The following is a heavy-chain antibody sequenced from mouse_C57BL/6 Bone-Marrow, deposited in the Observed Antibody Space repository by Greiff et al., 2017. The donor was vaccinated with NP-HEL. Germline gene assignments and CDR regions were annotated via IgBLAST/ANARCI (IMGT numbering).Heavy chain of an antibody. D-gene: IGHD1-1*01. J-gene: IGHJ1*03. V-gene: IGHV7-1*01. CDR3: ARGARGGSSYWYVDV. Sequence: EVHPVESGGGLVQSGRSLRLPCATSGFIFSDFYMEWVRQSPGKGLEWIAASRNKANDYTTEYSASVKGRFIVSRDTSQSILYLQVNDLRAEENDGYYCARGARGGSSYWYVDVWGTGTTVTVTS. CDR1: GFIFSDFY. CDR2: SRNKANDYTT.